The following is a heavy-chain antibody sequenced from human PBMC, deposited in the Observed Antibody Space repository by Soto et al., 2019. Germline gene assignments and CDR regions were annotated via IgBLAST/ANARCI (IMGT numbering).Heavy chain of an antibody. J-gene: IGHJ1*01. V-gene: IGHV3-23*01. CDR2: IGVSGGRI. CDR3: AKGDSTSWYKGYYQY. CDR1: GFTFSSYA. D-gene: IGHD2-2*01. Sequence: EVQLLESGGGLVQPGGSLRLSCAASGFTFSSYAMNWVRQAPGKALEWVAGIGVSGGRIYHADSVKGRFTISRDNSKYTLFLQMNSLRAEETAVYYCAKGDSTSWYKGYYQYWGQGTLVTVSS.